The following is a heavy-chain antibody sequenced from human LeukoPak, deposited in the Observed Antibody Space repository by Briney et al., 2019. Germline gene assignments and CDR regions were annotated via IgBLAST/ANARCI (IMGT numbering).Heavy chain of an antibody. CDR2: IWYDGSNK. CDR3: ASGYSGYDYPPSFDY. D-gene: IGHD5-12*01. CDR1: GFTFSSYG. Sequence: QSGGSLRLSCAASGFTFSSYGMHWVRQAPGKGLEWVAVIWYDGSNKYYADSVKGRFTISRDNSKNTLYLQMNSLRAEDTAVYYCASGYSGYDYPPSFDYWGQGTLVTVSS. V-gene: IGHV3-33*01. J-gene: IGHJ4*02.